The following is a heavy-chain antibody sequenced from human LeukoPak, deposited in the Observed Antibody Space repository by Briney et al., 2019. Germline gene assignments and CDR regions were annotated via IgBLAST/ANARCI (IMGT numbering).Heavy chain of an antibody. CDR3: AREGGRTVTTALGY. D-gene: IGHD4-11*01. Sequence: PGGSLRLSCAASGFTFSSYAMSWVRQAPGRGLEWVSAISGSGGSTYYADSVKGRFTISRDNSKNTLYLQMNSLRAEDTAVYYCAREGGRTVTTALGYWGQGTLVTVSS. V-gene: IGHV3-23*01. CDR2: ISGSGGST. J-gene: IGHJ4*02. CDR1: GFTFSSYA.